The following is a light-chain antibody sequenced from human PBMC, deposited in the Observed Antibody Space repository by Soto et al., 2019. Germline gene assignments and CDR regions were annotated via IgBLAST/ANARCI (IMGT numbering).Light chain of an antibody. J-gene: IGLJ2*01. V-gene: IGLV2-11*01. CDR1: SSDVGHYNY. CDR3: CSYAGTYTLI. Sequence: QSALTQPRSVSGSPGQSVTISCTGTSSDVGHYNYVSWYQQRPDKAPKLLIYDVTKRPSGVPDRFSGSKSGNTASLTISGLQAEDEADYYCCSYAGTYTLIFGGGTKVTVL. CDR2: DVT.